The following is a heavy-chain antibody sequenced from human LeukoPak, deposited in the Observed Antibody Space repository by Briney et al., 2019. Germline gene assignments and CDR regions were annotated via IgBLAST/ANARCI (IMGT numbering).Heavy chain of an antibody. Sequence: SETLSLTCTVSGGSITSYFWTWFRQPPGKGLEWIGYIYHSGTTNYNPSLKSRVSISVDTSKTQFSLNLRSVTAADTAVYYCAQMAPFSPSFSQQWGQGTLFTVSS. CDR2: IYHSGTT. J-gene: IGHJ1*01. D-gene: IGHD5-24*01. CDR3: AQMAPFSPSFSQQ. V-gene: IGHV4-59*01. CDR1: GGSITSYF.